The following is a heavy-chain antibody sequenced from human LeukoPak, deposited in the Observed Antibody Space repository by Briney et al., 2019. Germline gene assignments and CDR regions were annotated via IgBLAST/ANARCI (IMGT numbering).Heavy chain of an antibody. Sequence: GASVKVSCKASGYTFTSYGISWVRQAPGQGLEWMGWISAYNGDANYAQKLQGRVTMTTDTSTSTAYMELRSLRSDDTAVYYCARVGGENPYCTNGVCYTAPALSWFDPWGQGTLVTVSS. CDR1: GYTFTSYG. CDR2: ISAYNGDA. CDR3: ARVGGENPYCTNGVCYTAPALSWFDP. V-gene: IGHV1-18*01. J-gene: IGHJ5*02. D-gene: IGHD2-8*01.